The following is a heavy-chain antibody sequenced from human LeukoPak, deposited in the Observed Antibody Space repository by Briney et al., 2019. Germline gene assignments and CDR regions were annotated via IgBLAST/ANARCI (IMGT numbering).Heavy chain of an antibody. Sequence: ASVKVSCKASGYTFTGHYMHWVRQAPGQGLEWMGWINPNSGGTNYAQKFQGRVTMTRDTSISTAYMELSRLRSDDTAVYYCARVREIAAAASLGYWGQGTLVTVSS. CDR1: GYTFTGHY. CDR3: ARVREIAAAASLGY. V-gene: IGHV1-2*02. D-gene: IGHD6-13*01. CDR2: INPNSGGT. J-gene: IGHJ4*02.